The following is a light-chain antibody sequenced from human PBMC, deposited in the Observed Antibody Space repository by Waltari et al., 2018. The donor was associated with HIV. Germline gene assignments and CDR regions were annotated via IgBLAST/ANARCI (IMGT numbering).Light chain of an antibody. CDR2: VNSDGSH. CDR1: SGHSTYA. CDR3: QTWGTGIRV. J-gene: IGLJ3*02. V-gene: IGLV4-69*01. Sequence: QLVLTQSPSASASLGASVKLTCNLSSGHSTYAIAWHQQQPEKGPRYLMKVNSDGSHSKGDGIPDRFSGSSSGSERYLIISSLQSEDEADYYCQTWGTGIRVFGGGTKLTVL.